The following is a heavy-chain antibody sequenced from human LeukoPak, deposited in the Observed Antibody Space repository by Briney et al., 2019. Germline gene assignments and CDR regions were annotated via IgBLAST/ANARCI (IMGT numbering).Heavy chain of an antibody. CDR3: AKGVFYDSSGHVFDY. CDR2: ISWNSGSI. J-gene: IGHJ4*02. V-gene: IGHV3-9*01. Sequence: GGSLRLSCAASGFTFDDYAMHWVRQAPGKGLEWVSGISWNSGSIGYADSVKGRFTISRDNAKNSLYLQMNSLRAEDTALYYCAKGVFYDSSGHVFDYWGQGTLVTVSS. D-gene: IGHD3-22*01. CDR1: GFTFDDYA.